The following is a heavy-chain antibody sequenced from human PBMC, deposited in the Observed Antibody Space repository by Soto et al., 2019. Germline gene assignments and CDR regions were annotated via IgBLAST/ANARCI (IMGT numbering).Heavy chain of an antibody. CDR2: ISSSSSYI. CDR3: AREWEGKYCSGGSCPRSRNWFDP. V-gene: IGHV3-21*01. D-gene: IGHD2-15*01. Sequence: GGSLRLSCAASGFTFSSYSMNWVRQAPGKGLEWVSSISSSSSYIYYADSVKGRFTISRDNAKNSLYLQMNSLRAEDTAVYYCAREWEGKYCSGGSCPRSRNWFDPWGQGTLVTVSS. J-gene: IGHJ5*02. CDR1: GFTFSSYS.